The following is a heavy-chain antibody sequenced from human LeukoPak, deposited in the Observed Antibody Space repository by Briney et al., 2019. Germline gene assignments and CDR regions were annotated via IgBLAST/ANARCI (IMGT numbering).Heavy chain of an antibody. J-gene: IGHJ4*02. CDR3: ARHHSSGWYES. Sequence: PSETLSLTCTVSGGSISSYYWSWIQQPPGKGLEWIGYIYYSGSTNYNPSLKSRVTISVDTSKNQFSLKLSSVTAADTAVYYCARHHSSGWYESWGQGTLVTVSS. CDR1: GGSISSYY. V-gene: IGHV4-59*08. CDR2: IYYSGST. D-gene: IGHD6-19*01.